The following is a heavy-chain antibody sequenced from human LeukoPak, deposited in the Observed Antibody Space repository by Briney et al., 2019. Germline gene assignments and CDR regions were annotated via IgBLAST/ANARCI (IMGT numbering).Heavy chain of an antibody. CDR3: ARAVVPAAMNWFDP. J-gene: IGHJ5*02. Sequence: PGGSLRLSCAASGFTFSSYSMNWVRQAPGKGLEWVSYISSSSSTIYYADSVKGRFTISRDNAKNSLYLQMNSLRAEDTAVYYCARAVVPAAMNWFDPWGQGTLVTASS. D-gene: IGHD2-2*01. V-gene: IGHV3-48*01. CDR2: ISSSSSTI. CDR1: GFTFSSYS.